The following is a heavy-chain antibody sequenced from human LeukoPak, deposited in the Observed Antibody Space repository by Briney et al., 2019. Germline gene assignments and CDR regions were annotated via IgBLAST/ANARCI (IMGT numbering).Heavy chain of an antibody. Sequence: SVKVSCKASGGTFSSYAISWVRQAPGQGLEWMGGIIPIFGTANYAQKFQGRVTITADESTSTAYMELSSLGSEDTAVYYCAKSRSGYETSPFDYWGQGTLVTVSS. CDR1: GGTFSSYA. V-gene: IGHV1-69*13. CDR3: AKSRSGYETSPFDY. CDR2: IIPIFGTA. D-gene: IGHD5-12*01. J-gene: IGHJ4*02.